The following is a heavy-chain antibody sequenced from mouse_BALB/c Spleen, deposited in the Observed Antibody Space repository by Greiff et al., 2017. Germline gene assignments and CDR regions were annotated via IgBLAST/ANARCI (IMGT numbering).Heavy chain of an antibody. V-gene: IGHV3-2*02. CDR1: GYSITSDYA. D-gene: IGHD1-1*01. J-gene: IGHJ3*01. Sequence: EVKLQESGPGLVKPSQSLSLTCTVTGYSITSDYAWNWIRQFPGNKLEWMGYISYSGSTSYNPSLKSRISITRDTSKNQFFLQLNSVTTEDTATYYCADYYYGSSYGWFAYWGQGTLVTVSA. CDR2: ISYSGST. CDR3: ADYYYGSSYGWFAY.